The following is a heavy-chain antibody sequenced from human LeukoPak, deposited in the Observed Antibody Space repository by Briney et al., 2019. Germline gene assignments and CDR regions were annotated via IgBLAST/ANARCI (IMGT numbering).Heavy chain of an antibody. Sequence: ASVKVSCKASGGTFSSYAISWVRQAPGQGLEWVGWISCYNGDTNYAQKRNTKYAQKLQGRVTMTTDTSTSTAYVELRSLRSDDTAVYYCARDSWVDGLRNYGDPTIFGLNYWGQGTLLTVSS. CDR1: GGTFSSYA. J-gene: IGHJ4*02. D-gene: IGHD4-17*01. CDR3: ARDSWVDGLRNYGDPTIFGLNY. V-gene: IGHV1-18*01. CDR2: ISCYNGDT.